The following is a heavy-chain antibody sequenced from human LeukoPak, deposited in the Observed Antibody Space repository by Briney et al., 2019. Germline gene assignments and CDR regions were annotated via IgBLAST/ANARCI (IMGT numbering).Heavy chain of an antibody. CDR2: INPSGGST. CDR3: ANGDYGDGAFDI. Sequence: GASVKVSCKASGYTFTSYYMHWVRQAPGQGLEWMGIINPSGGSTSYAQKFQGRVTMTRDTATSTVYMELSSLRSEDTAVYYCANGDYGDGAFDIWGQGTMVTVSS. D-gene: IGHD4-17*01. CDR1: GYTFTSYY. V-gene: IGHV1-46*01. J-gene: IGHJ3*02.